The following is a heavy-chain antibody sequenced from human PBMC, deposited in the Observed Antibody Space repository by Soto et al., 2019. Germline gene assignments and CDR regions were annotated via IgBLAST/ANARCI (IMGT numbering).Heavy chain of an antibody. CDR1: GFTFSSYA. CDR3: ARVLGGMATVPFDY. CDR2: ISYEGSNK. D-gene: IGHD4-4*01. J-gene: IGHJ4*02. Sequence: GGSLRLSCAASGFTFSSYAMYWVRQAPGTGLEWVAVISYEGSNKYYADSVKGRFTISRDNSKNTLYLQMNSLRTEDTAVYYCARVLGGMATVPFDYWGQGALVTVSS. V-gene: IGHV3-30-3*01.